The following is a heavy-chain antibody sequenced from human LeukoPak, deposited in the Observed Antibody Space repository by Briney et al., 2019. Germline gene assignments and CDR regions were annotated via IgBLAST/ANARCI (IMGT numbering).Heavy chain of an antibody. Sequence: GGSLRLSCAASGFTFSSYAMSWVRQAPGKGLEWVSAISGSGGSTYYADSVKGRFTISRDNSKNTLYLQTNSLRAEDTAVYYCAKDRDSSSWYGGNFNYWGQGTLVTVSS. CDR3: AKDRDSSSWYGGNFNY. CDR2: ISGSGGST. V-gene: IGHV3-23*01. J-gene: IGHJ4*02. D-gene: IGHD6-13*01. CDR1: GFTFSSYA.